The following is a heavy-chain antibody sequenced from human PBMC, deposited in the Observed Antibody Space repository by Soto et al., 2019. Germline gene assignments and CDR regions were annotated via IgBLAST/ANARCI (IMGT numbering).Heavy chain of an antibody. CDR2: ISSSSSTI. CDR3: ARDGVASAAARFLEWLLYFDY. J-gene: IGHJ4*02. D-gene: IGHD3-3*01. Sequence: HPGGSLRLSCAASGFTFSSYSMNWVRQAPGKGLEWVSYISSSSSTIYYADSVKGRFTISRDNAKNSLYLQMNSLRDEDTAVYYCARDGVASAAARFLEWLLYFDYWGQGTLVTVSS. V-gene: IGHV3-48*02. CDR1: GFTFSSYS.